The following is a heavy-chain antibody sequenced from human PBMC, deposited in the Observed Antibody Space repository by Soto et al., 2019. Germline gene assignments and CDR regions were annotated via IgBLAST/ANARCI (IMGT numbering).Heavy chain of an antibody. J-gene: IGHJ6*02. CDR2: ISAYNHNT. D-gene: IGHD3-3*01. CDR3: GRGDPIFGVANGVDV. CDR1: GYIFSNYG. Sequence: ASVKVSCKASGYIFSNYGITWVRQAPGQGLEWLGWISAYNHNTDSAQRLQGRVTFTTDTSTSTAYMELRGLTSDDTGVYYCGRGDPIFGVANGVDVCGQGTTVTDSS. V-gene: IGHV1-18*01.